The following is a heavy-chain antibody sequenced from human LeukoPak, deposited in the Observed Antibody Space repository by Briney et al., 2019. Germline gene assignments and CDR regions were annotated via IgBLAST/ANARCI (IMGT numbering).Heavy chain of an antibody. Sequence: GGSLRLSCAASGFIVSSNFMSWVRQAPGKGLEWVSLIYSDGTTYYADSVKGRSTISRDNSKNTLFLQMNNLGAEDTAEYYCATYDTSGYFFAYWGQGTLVTVSS. J-gene: IGHJ4*02. CDR2: IYSDGTT. CDR1: GFIVSSNF. V-gene: IGHV3-53*01. CDR3: ATYDTSGYFFAY. D-gene: IGHD3-22*01.